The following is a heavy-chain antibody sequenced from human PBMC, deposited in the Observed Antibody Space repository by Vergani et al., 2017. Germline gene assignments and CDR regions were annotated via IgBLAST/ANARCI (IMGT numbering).Heavy chain of an antibody. V-gene: IGHV3-9*01. J-gene: IGHJ5*02. CDR3: VRDLDCSPINCYHGFDP. D-gene: IGHD2-15*01. CDR2: ISWNIGRT. Sequence: EVQLVESGGGMIQPGRSLRLSCGASGFKFGDYAMHWVRQAPGKGLEWVSGISWNIGRTDYADSVKGRFIISRDNAKKSLSLIMNSLRPEDTALYYCVRDLDCSPINCYHGFDPWGQGTLVTVSS. CDR1: GFKFGDYA.